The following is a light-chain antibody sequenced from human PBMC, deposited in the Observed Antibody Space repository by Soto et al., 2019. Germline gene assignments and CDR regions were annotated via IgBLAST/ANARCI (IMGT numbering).Light chain of an antibody. CDR2: SDN. CDR1: SSNIGTNT. Sequence: QSVLTQPPSASGTPGQRVTISCSGSSSNIGTNTVAWYQQLPRMAPKLLIYSDNQRPSGVPDRFSGSKSGTSATLGITGFQTGDEADYYCGSWDSSLSAYVFGTGTTVTVL. J-gene: IGLJ1*01. CDR3: GSWDSSLSAYV. V-gene: IGLV1-44*01.